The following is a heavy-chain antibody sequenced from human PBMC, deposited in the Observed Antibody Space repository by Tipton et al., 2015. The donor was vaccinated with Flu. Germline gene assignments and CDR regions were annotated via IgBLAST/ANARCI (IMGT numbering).Heavy chain of an antibody. CDR3: ARDLKWSSAYYNPFGY. Sequence: TLSLTCTVSGDSISCYYWSWIRQPPGKGLEWIGYTYYSGSTKYNPSLKSRVTISIDTSKNQFSLKLTSVTAADTAVYYCARDLKWSSAYYNPFGYWGQGTLVTVSS. CDR2: TYYSGST. D-gene: IGHD3-22*01. CDR1: GDSISCYY. V-gene: IGHV4-59*01. J-gene: IGHJ4*02.